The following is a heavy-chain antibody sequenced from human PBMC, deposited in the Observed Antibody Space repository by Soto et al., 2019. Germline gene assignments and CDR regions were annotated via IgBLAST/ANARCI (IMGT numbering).Heavy chain of an antibody. Sequence: QVQLVESGGGVVQPGRSLRLSCAASGFTFSSYAIHWVRQAPGKGLEWLVVISYDGSNKYYPDSGKGRFTMSSDNSNNTLYLQMNSLRAEDSAVYDCARERGYCGGDCYENHDAFDIRGQGTMVTVS. CDR2: ISYDGSNK. J-gene: IGHJ3*02. CDR3: ARERGYCGGDCYENHDAFDI. D-gene: IGHD2-21*02. CDR1: GFTFSSYA. V-gene: IGHV3-30-3*01.